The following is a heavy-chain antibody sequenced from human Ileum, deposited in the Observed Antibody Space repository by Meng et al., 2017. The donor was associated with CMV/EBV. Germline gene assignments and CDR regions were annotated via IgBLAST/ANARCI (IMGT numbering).Heavy chain of an antibody. V-gene: IGHV3-74*01. Sequence: GESLKISCAASGFTFNSYWMHWVRQAPGKGLVWVSHISSDGSTTTYADFVKGRFTVSRDNAENSLYLQMDGLRAEDTAVYYCARTVGATPFDYWGQGNLVTVSS. CDR1: GFTFNSYW. CDR3: ARTVGATPFDY. D-gene: IGHD1-26*01. CDR2: ISSDGSTT. J-gene: IGHJ4*02.